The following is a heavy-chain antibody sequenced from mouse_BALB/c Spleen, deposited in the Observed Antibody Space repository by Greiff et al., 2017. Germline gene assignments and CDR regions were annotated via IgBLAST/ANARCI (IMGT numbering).Heavy chain of an antibody. D-gene: IGHD2-4*01. CDR1: GFTFSSYA. CDR3: ARAPIYYDYEGYAMDY. CDR2: ISSGGST. Sequence: EVKLMESGGGLVKPGGSLKLSCAASGFTFSSYAMSWVRQTPEKRLEWVASISSGGSTYYPDSVKGRFTISRDNARNILYLQMSSLRSEDTAMYYCARAPIYYDYEGYAMDYWGQGTSVTVSS. J-gene: IGHJ4*01. V-gene: IGHV5-6-5*01.